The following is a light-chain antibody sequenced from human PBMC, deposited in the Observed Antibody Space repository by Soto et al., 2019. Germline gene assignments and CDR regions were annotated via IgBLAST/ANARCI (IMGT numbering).Light chain of an antibody. CDR2: AAS. J-gene: IGKJ1*01. CDR1: QGIIDY. Sequence: DIQMTQSPSSLSASVGDRVTITCRASQGIIDYVAWFQQKPGKAPKLLIYAASTPQPGVPSRFSGSGSGTDFPLTISSLQPEDVATYYCQNYNTAPQTFGQGTKVDVK. CDR3: QNYNTAPQT. V-gene: IGKV1-27*01.